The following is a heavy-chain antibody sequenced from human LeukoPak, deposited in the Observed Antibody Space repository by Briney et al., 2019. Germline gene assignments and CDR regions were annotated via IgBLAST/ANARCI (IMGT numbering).Heavy chain of an antibody. CDR3: ARGSSSDYYYDSSGYYFDY. D-gene: IGHD3-22*01. CDR1: GGSFSGYY. J-gene: IGHJ4*02. CDR2: INHSGST. Sequence: SETLSLTCAVYGGSFSGYYWSWIRLPPGKGLEWIGEINHSGSTNYNPSLKSRVTISVDTSKNQFSLKLSSVTAADTAVYYCARGSSSDYYYDSSGYYFDYWGQGTLVTVSS. V-gene: IGHV4-34*01.